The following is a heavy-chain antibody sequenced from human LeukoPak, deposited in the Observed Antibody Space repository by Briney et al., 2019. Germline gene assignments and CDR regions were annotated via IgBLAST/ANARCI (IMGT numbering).Heavy chain of an antibody. CDR3: ARDHPDYDFWSGYQTQDAFDI. CDR2: TYYRSKWYN. CDR1: GDSVSSNSAA. J-gene: IGHJ3*02. D-gene: IGHD3-3*01. V-gene: IGHV6-1*01. Sequence: SQTLSLTCAISGDSVSSNSAAWNWIRQSPSRGLEWLGRTYYRSKWYNDYAVSVKSRITINPDTSKNQFSLQLNSVTPEDTAVYYCARDHPDYDFWSGYQTQDAFDIWGQGTMVTVPS.